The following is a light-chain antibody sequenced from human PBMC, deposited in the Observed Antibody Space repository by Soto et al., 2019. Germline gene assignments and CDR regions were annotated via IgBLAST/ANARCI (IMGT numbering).Light chain of an antibody. CDR2: SAT. J-gene: IGKJ2*01. CDR3: QQSYSIPHT. V-gene: IGKV1-39*01. CDR1: QSIASF. Sequence: DIQMTQSPSTLSSSVGDIVTITCRPSQSIASFLNWYQQKPGKAPRLFIYSATNLYSGVPSRFSGSDAVTDFTLTISSLQPEDFATYFCQQSYSIPHTFGQGTKVDIK.